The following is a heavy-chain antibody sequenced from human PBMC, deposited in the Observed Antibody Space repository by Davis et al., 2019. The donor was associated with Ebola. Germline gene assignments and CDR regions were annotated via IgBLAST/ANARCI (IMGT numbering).Heavy chain of an antibody. CDR3: ARDRVAYYYGSGGYYYYGMDV. D-gene: IGHD3-10*01. J-gene: IGHJ6*02. Sequence: MPSETLSLTCAVYGGSFSGYYWSWIRQPPGKGLKWIGEINHSGSTNYNPSLKSRVTISVDTSKNQFSLKLSSVTAADTAVYYCARDRVAYYYGSGGYYYYGMDVWGQGTTVTVSS. CDR1: GGSFSGYY. CDR2: INHSGST. V-gene: IGHV4-34*01.